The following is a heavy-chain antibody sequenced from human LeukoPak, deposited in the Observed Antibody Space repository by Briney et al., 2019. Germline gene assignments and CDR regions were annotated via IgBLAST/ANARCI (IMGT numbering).Heavy chain of an antibody. J-gene: IGHJ3*02. CDR3: ARRSSRGGIQLWSYAFDI. D-gene: IGHD5-18*01. CDR2: IKQDGSEK. CDR1: GFTFSIYW. V-gene: IGHV3-7*01. Sequence: HPGGSLRLSCAASGFTFSIYWMSWVRQAPGKGLEWVANIKQDGSEKYYVDSVKGRFTISRDNAKNSLYLQVNSLRAEDTAVYYCARRSSRGGIQLWSYAFDIWGQGTMVTVSS.